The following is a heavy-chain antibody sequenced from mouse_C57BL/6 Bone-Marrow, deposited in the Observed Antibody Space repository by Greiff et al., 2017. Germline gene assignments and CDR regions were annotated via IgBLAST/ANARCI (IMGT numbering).Heavy chain of an antibody. CDR1: GFNIKDDY. Sequence: VQLQQSGAELVRPGASVKLSCTASGFNIKDDYMHWVKQRPDQGLAWIGWIDTGNGDTESASKFQGTATIPVEKSSNPAYLQLSVLTSEDTAVYYCTRMAYWGQGTLVTVSA. J-gene: IGHJ3*01. CDR2: IDTGNGDT. V-gene: IGHV14-4*01. CDR3: TRMAY.